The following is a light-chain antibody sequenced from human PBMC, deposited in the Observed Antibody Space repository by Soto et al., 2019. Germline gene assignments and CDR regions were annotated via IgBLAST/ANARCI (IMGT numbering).Light chain of an antibody. Sequence: RVTTQSPATLSVSPGERVTLSCRASQDVAGDLAWYQQKPGQAPRLLIYRTSTRATNIPARFSGSVSGTEFTLTISSLQSEDFAVYYCQEYNGRSSFGQGTKVEIK. CDR1: QDVAGD. CDR2: RTS. J-gene: IGKJ1*01. V-gene: IGKV3-15*01. CDR3: QEYNGRSS.